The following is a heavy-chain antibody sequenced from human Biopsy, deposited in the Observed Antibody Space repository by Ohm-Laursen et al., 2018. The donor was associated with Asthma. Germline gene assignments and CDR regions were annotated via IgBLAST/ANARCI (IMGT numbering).Heavy chain of an antibody. D-gene: IGHD3-16*01. CDR3: ANTIGGVAADY. CDR1: GGSISSSSYY. V-gene: IGHV4-39*01. J-gene: IGHJ4*02. Sequence: SETLSLTCTVSGGSISSSSYYWGWIRQPPGKGLEWIGSIYYNGRTYYNPSLKSRVTISVDTSKKQLSLQLSSVTATDTAVYYCANTIGGVAADYWGQGTLVTVSS. CDR2: IYYNGRT.